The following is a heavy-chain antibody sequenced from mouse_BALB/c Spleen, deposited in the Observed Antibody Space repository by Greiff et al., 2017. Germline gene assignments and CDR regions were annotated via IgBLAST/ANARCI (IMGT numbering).Heavy chain of an antibody. CDR1: GYTFTSSW. J-gene: IGHJ2*01. Sequence: VQLQQSGAELVKPGASVKLSCKASGYTFTSSWMHWVKQRPGQGLEWIGEIDPSNGRTNYNEKFKSKATLTVDKSSSTAYMQLSSLTSEDSAVYYCALNFYVDYWGQGTTLTVSS. D-gene: IGHD1-3*01. CDR2: IDPSNGRT. V-gene: IGHV1S81*02. CDR3: ALNFYVDY.